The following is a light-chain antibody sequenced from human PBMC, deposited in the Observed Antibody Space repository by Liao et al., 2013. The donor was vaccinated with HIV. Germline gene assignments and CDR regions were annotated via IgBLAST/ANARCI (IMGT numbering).Light chain of an antibody. Sequence: SYELTQPPSVSVSPGQTARITCSGDALPKLYAYWYQQKPGQAPVLVIYKDSERPSGIPERFSGSNSGNTATLTISRVEVGDEADYYCQVWHNYSDHYVFGTGTKVTVL. CDR1: ALPKLY. J-gene: IGLJ1*01. CDR2: KDS. V-gene: IGLV3-25*02. CDR3: QVWHNYSDHYV.